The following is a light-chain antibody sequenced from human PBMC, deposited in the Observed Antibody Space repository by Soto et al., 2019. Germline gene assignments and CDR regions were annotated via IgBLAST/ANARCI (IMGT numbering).Light chain of an antibody. J-gene: IGKJ1*01. CDR2: GAS. CDR3: QQYGSSPST. V-gene: IGKV3-20*01. Sequence: EIVMTQSPATLSVSPVERATLSCRASQSVSILLAWYQQRPGQAPRLLVYGASSRATGIPDRFSGSGSGTDFTLTISRLEPEDFAVYYCQQYGSSPSTFGQGTKVDIK. CDR1: QSVSIL.